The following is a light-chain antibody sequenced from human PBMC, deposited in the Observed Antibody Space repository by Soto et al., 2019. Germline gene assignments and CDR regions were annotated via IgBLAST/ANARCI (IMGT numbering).Light chain of an antibody. V-gene: IGKV1-5*03. CDR1: QSINIW. CDR3: QQYRTYSRT. CDR2: DGS. Sequence: DIPMTQSTSTLSASIGDRIIITCRASQSINIWLAWYQQKPGEDPKLLIYDGSTLARGVPSRFSGSGSETEFTLTISRLQPDDFATFYCQQYRTYSRTFGQGTKVEV. J-gene: IGKJ1*01.